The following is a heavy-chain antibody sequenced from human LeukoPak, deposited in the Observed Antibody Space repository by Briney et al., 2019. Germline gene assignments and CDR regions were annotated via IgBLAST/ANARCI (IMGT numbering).Heavy chain of an antibody. V-gene: IGHV3-23*01. CDR2: ISGSGGST. CDR3: ASPMTFMVRGLHGIDGFNI. Sequence: RGSLRLSCAASGFTFSSYAMSWVRQAPGKGLEWVSAISGSGGSTYYADSVKGRFTISRDNSKNTLYLQMNSLRAEDTAVYYCASPMTFMVRGLHGIDGFNIWGQGTMVTVSS. D-gene: IGHD3-10*01. CDR1: GFTFSSYA. J-gene: IGHJ3*02.